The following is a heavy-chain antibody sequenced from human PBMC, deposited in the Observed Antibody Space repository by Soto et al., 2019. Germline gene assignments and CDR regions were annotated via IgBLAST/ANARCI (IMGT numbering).Heavy chain of an antibody. J-gene: IGHJ3*02. CDR1: GYTFTSYD. CDR3: ASTISIAVAERRAFDI. D-gene: IGHD6-19*01. CDR2: MNPNSGNT. Sequence: ASVKVSCKASGYTFTSYDINWVRQATGQGLEWMGWMNPNSGNTGYAQKFQGRVTMTRNTSISTAYMELSSLRSEDTAVYYCASTISIAVAERRAFDIWGPGTMVTVSS. V-gene: IGHV1-8*01.